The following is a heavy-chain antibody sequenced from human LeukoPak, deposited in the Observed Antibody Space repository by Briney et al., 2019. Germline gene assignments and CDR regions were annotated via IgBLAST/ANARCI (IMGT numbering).Heavy chain of an antibody. CDR3: ARDQGRYCSGGSCSLFDN. J-gene: IGHJ4*02. CDR2: ISGSGGST. CDR1: GFTFSSYG. D-gene: IGHD2-15*01. Sequence: PGGSLRLSCAASGFTFSSYGMSWVRQAPGKGLEWVSAISGSGGSTYFADSVKGRFTLSRDNSKNTLYLQMNSLRAEDTAVYYCARDQGRYCSGGSCSLFDNWGQGTLVTVSS. V-gene: IGHV3-23*01.